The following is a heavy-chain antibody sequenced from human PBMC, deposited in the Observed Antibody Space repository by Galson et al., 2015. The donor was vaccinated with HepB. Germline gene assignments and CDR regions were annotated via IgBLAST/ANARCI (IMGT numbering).Heavy chain of an antibody. CDR3: AREGRSRRYSDY. CDR1: GFTFSSYG. CDR2: IWDDGSNK. J-gene: IGHJ4*02. Sequence: SLRLSCAASGFTFSSYGMHWVRQAPGKGLEWVAVIWDDGSNKYYADSVKGRFTISRDNSKNTLYLQMNSLRAEDTAVYYCAREGRSRRYSDYCGQGTLVTASS. V-gene: IGHV3-33*01.